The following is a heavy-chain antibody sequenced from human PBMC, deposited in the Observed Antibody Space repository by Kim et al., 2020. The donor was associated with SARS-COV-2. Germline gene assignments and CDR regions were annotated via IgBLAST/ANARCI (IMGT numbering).Heavy chain of an antibody. J-gene: IGHJ4*02. V-gene: IGHV1-46*02. CDR1: GYTFNSYY. Sequence: ASVKVSCKASGYTFNSYYIHWVRQAPGQGLEWMGIINPSGGSTTYAQKFQGRVTMTRDTSTTTVYMELSSLRSEDTAVYYCAREKGSSWQGDPYFEYWGQGTLVTVSS. CDR3: AREKGSSWQGDPYFEY. CDR2: INPSGGST. D-gene: IGHD6-13*01.